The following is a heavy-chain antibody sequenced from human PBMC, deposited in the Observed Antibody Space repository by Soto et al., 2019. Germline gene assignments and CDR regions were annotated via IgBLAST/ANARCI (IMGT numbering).Heavy chain of an antibody. V-gene: IGHV1-69*06. CDR1: GGTFSSYA. D-gene: IGHD6-19*01. Sequence: GASVKVSCKASGGTFSSYAISWVRQAPGQGLEWMGGIIPIFGTANYAQKFQGRVTITADKSTSTAYMELSSLRSEDTAVYYCAPDAAIVAAENSSCCNGMRVWDQGPTVTVSS. J-gene: IGHJ6*02. CDR2: IIPIFGTA. CDR3: APDAAIVAAENSSCCNGMRV.